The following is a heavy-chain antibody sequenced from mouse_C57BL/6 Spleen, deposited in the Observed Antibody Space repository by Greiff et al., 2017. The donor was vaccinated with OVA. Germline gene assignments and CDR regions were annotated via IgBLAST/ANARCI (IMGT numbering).Heavy chain of an antibody. V-gene: IGHV5-4*01. CDR3: AREDSNYNYFDY. CDR2: ISDGGSYT. Sequence: VQLKESGGGLVKPGGSLKLSCAASGFTFSSYAMSWVRQTPEKRLEWVATISDGGSYTYYPDNVKGRFTISRDNAKNNLYLQMSHLKSEDTAMYYCAREDSNYNYFDYWGQGTTLTVSS. D-gene: IGHD2-5*01. J-gene: IGHJ2*01. CDR1: GFTFSSYA.